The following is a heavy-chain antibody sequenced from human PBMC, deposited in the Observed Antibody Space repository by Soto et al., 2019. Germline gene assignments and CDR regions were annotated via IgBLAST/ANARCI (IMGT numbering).Heavy chain of an antibody. V-gene: IGHV3-23*01. CDR3: AKYQPMTQPRPYFDY. Sequence: EVQLLESGGDLIQPGGSLRLSCAASGFTFSSYAMSWVRQAPGKGLGWVSAISSSGGSTFYADSVKGRFTISRDNSRNTLYLQMNSLRSVDTAIYYCAKYQPMTQPRPYFDYWGQGTLVTVSS. D-gene: IGHD3-22*01. CDR2: ISSSGGST. J-gene: IGHJ4*02. CDR1: GFTFSSYA.